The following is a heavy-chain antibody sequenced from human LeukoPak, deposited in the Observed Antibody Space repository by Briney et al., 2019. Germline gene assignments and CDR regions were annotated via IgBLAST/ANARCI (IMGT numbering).Heavy chain of an antibody. J-gene: IGHJ4*02. CDR2: ISGSGGST. Sequence: GGSLRLSCAASGFTFNTYGMSWVRQAPGKWLEWVSGISGSGGSTYSADSVKGRFTISRDNSKNTLYLQMNSLRAEDTAVYYCAKDSVDIVVVPVSYYDYWGQGTLVTVSS. CDR3: AKDSVDIVVVPVSYYDY. D-gene: IGHD2-2*01. CDR1: GFTFNTYG. V-gene: IGHV3-23*01.